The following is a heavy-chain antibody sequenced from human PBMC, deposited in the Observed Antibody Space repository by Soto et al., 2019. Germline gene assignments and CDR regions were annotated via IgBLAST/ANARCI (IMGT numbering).Heavy chain of an antibody. J-gene: IGHJ6*02. CDR3: ARDRGSYCSSTSCYGLMEV. CDR2: ISAYNGNT. CDR1: GYTFTSYG. Sequence: GASVKVSCKASGYTFTSYGISWVRQAPGQGLEWMGWISAYNGNTNYAQKLQGRVTMTTDTSTSTAYMELRGLRSDDTAVFYCARDRGSYCSSTSCYGLMEVWDQGTTVTVS. D-gene: IGHD2-2*01. V-gene: IGHV1-18*01.